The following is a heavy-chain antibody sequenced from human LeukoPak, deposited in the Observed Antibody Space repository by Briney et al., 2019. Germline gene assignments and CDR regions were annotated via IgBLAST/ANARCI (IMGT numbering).Heavy chain of an antibody. CDR1: GGSISSSSYY. D-gene: IGHD1-26*01. J-gene: IGHJ4*02. CDR3: ARLTRVGEGY. CDR2: IYYSGST. V-gene: IGHV4-39*01. Sequence: PSETLSLTCTVSGGSISSSSYYWGWIRQPPGKGLEWIGSIYYSGSTYYNPSLKSRVTISVDTSKNQFSLKLSPVTAADTAVYYCARLTRVGEGYWGQGTLVTVSS.